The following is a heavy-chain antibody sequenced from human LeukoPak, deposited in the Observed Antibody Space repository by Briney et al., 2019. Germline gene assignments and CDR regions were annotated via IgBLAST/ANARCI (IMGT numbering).Heavy chain of an antibody. CDR1: GGSISSYY. J-gene: IGHJ3*02. CDR3: ARHDYGDYGAFDI. CDR2: IYYSGST. D-gene: IGHD4-17*01. V-gene: IGHV4-39*01. Sequence: PSETLSLTCTVSGGSISSYYWGWIRQPPGKGLEWIGSIYYSGSTYYNPSLKSRVTISVDTSKNQFSLKLSSVTAADTAVYFCARHDYGDYGAFDIWGQGTMVTVSS.